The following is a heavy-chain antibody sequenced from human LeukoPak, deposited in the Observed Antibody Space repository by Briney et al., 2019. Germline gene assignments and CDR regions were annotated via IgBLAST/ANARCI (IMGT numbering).Heavy chain of an antibody. D-gene: IGHD1-14*01. Sequence: GGSLRLSCAASEFTFSNYWMHWVRQAPGEGLVWVSRIDNDGRDTIYADSVKGRFTISRDNGKNTLYLQMNSLRAEDTAVYYCARGGYHHGFDIWGQGTLVTVSP. CDR3: ARGGYHHGFDI. J-gene: IGHJ3*02. CDR2: IDNDGRDT. CDR1: EFTFSNYW. V-gene: IGHV3-74*01.